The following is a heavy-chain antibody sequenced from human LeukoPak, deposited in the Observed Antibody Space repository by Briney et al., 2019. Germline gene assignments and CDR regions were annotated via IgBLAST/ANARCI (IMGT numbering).Heavy chain of an antibody. CDR2: IYYSGSA. D-gene: IGHD3-22*01. J-gene: IGHJ4*02. CDR1: GDSISSYY. Sequence: SETLSLTCTVSGDSISSYYWSWIRQPPGKGLEWIGYIYYSGSANYNPSLKSRVTISVDTSKNQFSLKLSSVTAADTAVYHCARSRGYFDYWGQGALVAVSS. CDR3: ARSRGYFDY. V-gene: IGHV4-59*08.